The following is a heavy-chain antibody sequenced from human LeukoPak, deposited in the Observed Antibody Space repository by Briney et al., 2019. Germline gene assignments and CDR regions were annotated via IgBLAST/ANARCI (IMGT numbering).Heavy chain of an antibody. CDR1: GGSFSGYY. J-gene: IGHJ1*01. CDR3: ARARFYYYDSSGYYRATTAEYFQH. D-gene: IGHD3-22*01. V-gene: IGHV4-34*01. Sequence: SETLSLTCAVYGGSFSGYYWSWIRQPPGKGLEWIGEINHSGSTNYNPSLKSRVTISVDTSKNQFSLKLSSVTAADTAVYYCARARFYYYDSSGYYRATTAEYFQHWGQGTLVTASS. CDR2: INHSGST.